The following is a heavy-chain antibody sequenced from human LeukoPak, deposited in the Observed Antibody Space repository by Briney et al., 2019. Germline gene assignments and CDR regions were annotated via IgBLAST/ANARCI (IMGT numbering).Heavy chain of an antibody. CDR1: RFTFSSYA. CDR2: ISATGGNT. V-gene: IGHV3-23*01. Sequence: PGGSLRLSCAASRFTFSSYAMSWVRQAPGKGLEWVSVISATGGNTYYADSVKGRFTISRDNSKNTLYLQMNSLRAEDTAVYYCAKDGVFGRLSAAFDIWGQGTMVTVSS. J-gene: IGHJ3*02. D-gene: IGHD3-10*01. CDR3: AKDGVFGRLSAAFDI.